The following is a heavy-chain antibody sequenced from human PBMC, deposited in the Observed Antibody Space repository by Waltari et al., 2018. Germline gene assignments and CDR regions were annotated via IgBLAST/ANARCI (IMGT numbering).Heavy chain of an antibody. CDR3: ARPLYYYDSSGYYY. J-gene: IGHJ4*02. Sequence: QVQLQQWGAGLLKPSETLSLTCAVYGGSFSGYYWSWIRQPPGKGLEWIGEINHSGSTNYNPSLKSRVTISVDTSKNQFSLKLSSVTAADTAVYYCARPLYYYDSSGYYYWGQGTLVTVSS. CDR2: INHSGST. CDR1: GGSFSGYY. D-gene: IGHD3-22*01. V-gene: IGHV4-34*01.